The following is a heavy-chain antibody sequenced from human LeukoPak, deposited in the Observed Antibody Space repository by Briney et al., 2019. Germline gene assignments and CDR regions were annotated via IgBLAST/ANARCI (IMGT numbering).Heavy chain of an antibody. J-gene: IGHJ6*02. Sequence: GRSLRLSCAASGFTFSTYGMHWVRQAPGKGLEWVAAMSFDGYNEYYRDSVKGRFTLSRDNSKNTLYLQMDSLKIEDTAVYYCTRGSRDYGGEGYFYFGMDVWGQGTTVTVSS. CDR3: TRGSRDYGGEGYFYFGMDV. V-gene: IGHV3-30*03. CDR2: MSFDGYNE. D-gene: IGHD4-23*01. CDR1: GFTFSTYG.